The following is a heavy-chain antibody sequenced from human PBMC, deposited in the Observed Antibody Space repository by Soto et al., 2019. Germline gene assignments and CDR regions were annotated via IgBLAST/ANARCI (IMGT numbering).Heavy chain of an antibody. V-gene: IGHV4-59*08. J-gene: IGHJ2*01. Sequence: QVQLQESGPGLVKPSETLSLTCTVSGGSISTYYWSWIRQPPGKGLEWIRYIFYTGSTNYNPSLKSRITISVDTSKNQFSLKLDSVTAADTAVYYCARGQQVPAPDWYFDLWGRGTLVTVSS. D-gene: IGHD2-2*01. CDR2: IFYTGST. CDR1: GGSISTYY. CDR3: ARGQQVPAPDWYFDL.